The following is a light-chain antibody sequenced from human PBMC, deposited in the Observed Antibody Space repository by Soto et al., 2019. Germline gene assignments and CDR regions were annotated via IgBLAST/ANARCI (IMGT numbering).Light chain of an antibody. Sequence: VVLTQSPGTLSLSPGERATLSCRASQSVNSNHLSWSQQKPGQAPRLLIYGTSSRATGIPDRFSGSGSGTDFTLTISRLEPEDFAVYYCHQYDNAPQTYGQGTKVDIK. V-gene: IGKV3-20*01. CDR2: GTS. J-gene: IGKJ2*01. CDR1: QSVNSNH. CDR3: HQYDNAPQT.